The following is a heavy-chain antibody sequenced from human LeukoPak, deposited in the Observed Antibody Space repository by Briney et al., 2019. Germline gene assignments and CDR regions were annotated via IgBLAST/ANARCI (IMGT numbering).Heavy chain of an antibody. D-gene: IGHD3-22*01. CDR1: GGTFSSYA. CDR2: IIPIFGTA. J-gene: IGHJ4*02. V-gene: IGHV1-69*13. CDR3: ARARTNYYDMSY. Sequence: ASVKVSCKASGGTFSSYAISWVRQAPGQGLEWMGGIIPIFGTANYAQKFQGRVTITADESTSTAYMELSSLRSGDTAVYYCARARTNYYDMSYWGQGTLVTVSS.